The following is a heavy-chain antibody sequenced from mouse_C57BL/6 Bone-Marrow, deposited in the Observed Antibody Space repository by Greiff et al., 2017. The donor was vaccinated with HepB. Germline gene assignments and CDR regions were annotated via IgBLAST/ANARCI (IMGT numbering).Heavy chain of an antibody. CDR2: IHPNSGST. D-gene: IGHD2-1*01. CDR3: AINYPLYYYAMDY. Sequence: VQLQQPGAELVKPGASVKLSCKASGYTFTSYWMHWVKQRPGQGLEWIGMIHPNSGSTNYNEKFKSKATLTVDKSSSTAYMQLSSLTSEGSAVYYCAINYPLYYYAMDYWGQGTSVTVSS. V-gene: IGHV1-64*01. J-gene: IGHJ4*01. CDR1: GYTFTSYW.